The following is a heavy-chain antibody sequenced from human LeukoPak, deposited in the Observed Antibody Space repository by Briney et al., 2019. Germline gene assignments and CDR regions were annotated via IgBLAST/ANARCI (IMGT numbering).Heavy chain of an antibody. CDR1: GFTFRTNG. J-gene: IGHJ3*02. Sequence: GGSLRLSCSASGFTFRTNGMHWVRQAPGKGLEWVAAISSDGGSSSYAESVRGRFTISRDNSKNTLYLQVSSLRREDMAVYYCAKEIGAFDGFDIWGQGTMVTVSS. CDR3: AKEIGAFDGFDI. V-gene: IGHV3-30*18. D-gene: IGHD4-17*01. CDR2: ISSDGGSS.